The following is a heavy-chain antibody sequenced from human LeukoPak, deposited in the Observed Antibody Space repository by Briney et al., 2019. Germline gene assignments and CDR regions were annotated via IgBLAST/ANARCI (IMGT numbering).Heavy chain of an antibody. CDR3: ASEGPIPVAGYFDY. V-gene: IGHV3-43*02. J-gene: IGHJ4*02. D-gene: IGHD6-19*01. CDR2: ITGNGGRT. Sequence: GGSLRLSCAASGFTFDDYAMHWVRQAPGQGLEWVSLITGNGGRTYFTDSVKGRFTISRDNSKNSVYLQMNSLRTEDTALYYCASEGPIPVAGYFDYWGQGTLVTVSP. CDR1: GFTFDDYA.